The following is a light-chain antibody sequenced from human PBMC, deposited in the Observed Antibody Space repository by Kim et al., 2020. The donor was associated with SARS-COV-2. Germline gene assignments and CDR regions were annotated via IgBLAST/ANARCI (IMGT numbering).Light chain of an antibody. CDR3: QTWDTGMGV. CDR2: LNSDGSH. Sequence: SVKLTCTLSSGHSSYAIAWHQQQPGKGPRYLMRLNSDGSHKKGDGIPDRFSGSSSGAERYLTISSLQSEDEADYYCQTWDTGMGVFGGGTQLTVL. V-gene: IGLV4-69*01. CDR1: SGHSSYA. J-gene: IGLJ2*01.